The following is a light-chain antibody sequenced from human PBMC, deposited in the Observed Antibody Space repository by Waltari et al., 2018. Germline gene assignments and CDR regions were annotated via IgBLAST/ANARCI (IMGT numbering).Light chain of an antibody. CDR2: AAS. J-gene: IGKJ4*01. CDR1: QGISSY. CDR3: QQLNSYPLT. Sequence: DIQLTQSPSFLSASVGDRVTITCRASQGISSYLAWYQQKPGKAPKLLIYAASTLQSGVPSRFSGSESWTEFTLTISSLQPEDFATYYCQQLNSYPLTFGGGTKVEI. V-gene: IGKV1-9*01.